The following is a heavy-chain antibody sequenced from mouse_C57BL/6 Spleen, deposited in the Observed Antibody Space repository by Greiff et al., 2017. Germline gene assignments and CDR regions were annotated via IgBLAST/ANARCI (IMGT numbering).Heavy chain of an antibody. CDR2: IDPSDSYT. J-gene: IGHJ4*01. CDR1: GYTFTSYW. D-gene: IGHD1-1*01. V-gene: IGHV1-69*01. CDR3: ARDYGSSGEGMDY. Sequence: QVQLQQPGAELVMPGASVKLSCKASGYTFTSYWMHWVKQRPGQGLEWIGEIDPSDSYTNYNQKFKGKSTLTVDNSSSTAYMQLSSLTSEDSSVYYCARDYGSSGEGMDYWGQGTSVTVSS.